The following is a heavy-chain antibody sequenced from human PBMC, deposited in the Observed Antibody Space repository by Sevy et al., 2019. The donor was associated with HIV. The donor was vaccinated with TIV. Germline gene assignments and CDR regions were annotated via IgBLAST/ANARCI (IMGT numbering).Heavy chain of an antibody. Sequence: TLSLTCTVSGGSISSYYWSWIRQPAGKGLEWIGRIYTSGSTNYNPSLKSRVTMSVDTSKNQFSLKLSSVTAADTAVYYCARDSYDFWSGYYYYYYGMDVWGQGTTVTVSS. CDR1: GGSISSYY. CDR3: ARDSYDFWSGYYYYYYGMDV. J-gene: IGHJ6*02. D-gene: IGHD3-3*01. V-gene: IGHV4-4*07. CDR2: IYTSGST.